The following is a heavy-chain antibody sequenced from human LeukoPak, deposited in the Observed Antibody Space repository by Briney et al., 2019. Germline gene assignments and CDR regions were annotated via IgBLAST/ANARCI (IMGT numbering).Heavy chain of an antibody. D-gene: IGHD1-20*01. CDR3: ARSYSWKRIGAFDI. CDR2: INHSGST. Sequence: SETLSLTCAVYGGSFSGYYWSWIRQPPGKGLEWIGEINHSGSTNYNPSLKSRVTISVDTSKNQFSLKLSSVTAAADTAVYYCARSYSWKRIGAFDIWGQGTMVTVSS. CDR1: GGSFSGYY. J-gene: IGHJ3*02. V-gene: IGHV4-34*01.